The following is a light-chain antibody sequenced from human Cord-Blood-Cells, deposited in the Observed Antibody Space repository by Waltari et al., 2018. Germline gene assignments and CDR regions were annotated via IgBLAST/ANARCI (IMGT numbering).Light chain of an antibody. V-gene: IGLV2-11*01. CDR3: CSYAGSYTLV. CDR2: DVS. Sequence: QSALTQPRSVSGSPGQSVTISCTGTSSDGGGYKYVSWYQQHPGKAPKLMIYDVSKRPSGVPDRFSGSKSGNTASLTISGLQAEDEADYYCCSYAGSYTLVFGGGTKLTVL. CDR1: SSDGGGYKY. J-gene: IGLJ3*02.